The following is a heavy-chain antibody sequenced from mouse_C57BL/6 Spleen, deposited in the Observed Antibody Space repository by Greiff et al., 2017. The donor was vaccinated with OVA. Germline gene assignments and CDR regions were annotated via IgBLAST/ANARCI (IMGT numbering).Heavy chain of an antibody. Sequence: EVKLMESGPGLVKPSQSLSLTCSVTGYSITSGYYWNWIRQFPGNKLEWMGYISYDGSNNYNPSLKNRISITRDTSKNQFFLKLNSVTTEDTATNYCARGGNYVAWFAYWGQGTLVTVSA. D-gene: IGHD1-1*01. CDR3: ARGGNYVAWFAY. V-gene: IGHV3-6*01. J-gene: IGHJ3*01. CDR2: ISYDGSN. CDR1: GYSITSGYY.